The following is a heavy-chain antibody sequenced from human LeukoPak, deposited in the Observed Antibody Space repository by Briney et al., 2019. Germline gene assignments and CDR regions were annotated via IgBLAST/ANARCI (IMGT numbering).Heavy chain of an antibody. CDR3: ARDLGPVPAATLGMDV. D-gene: IGHD2-2*01. CDR2: IWYDGSNK. V-gene: IGHV3-33*01. Sequence: GGSLRLSCAASGFTFSSYGMHWVRQAPGKGLEWVAVIWYDGSNKYYADSVKGRFTISRDNSKSTLYLQMNSLRAEDTAVYYCARDLGPVPAATLGMDVWGQGTTVTVSS. CDR1: GFTFSSYG. J-gene: IGHJ6*02.